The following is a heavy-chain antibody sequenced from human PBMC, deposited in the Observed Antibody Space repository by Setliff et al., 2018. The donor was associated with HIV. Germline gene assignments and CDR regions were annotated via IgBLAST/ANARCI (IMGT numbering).Heavy chain of an antibody. D-gene: IGHD1-1*01. J-gene: IGHJ3*02. CDR1: GFSLNTDGMS. V-gene: IGHV2-70*17. CDR2: IDWNNEK. CDR3: ARMNAWNPYARKAFEI. Sequence: SGPTLVNPTQTLTLTCPYSGFSLNTDGMSLSWIRQPPGEALEWLARIDWNNEKFYSTSLKTRLIISKDTSKNQVVLTMTGLHLMDSGTYYCARMNAWNPYARKAFEIWGQGTRVTVS.